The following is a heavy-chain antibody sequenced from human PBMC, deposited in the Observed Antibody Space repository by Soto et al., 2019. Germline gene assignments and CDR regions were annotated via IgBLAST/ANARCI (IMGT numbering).Heavy chain of an antibody. D-gene: IGHD3-3*01. Sequence: PGGSLRLSCAASGFTFSSYAMSWVRQAPGKGLEWVSAISGSGGSTYYADSVKGRFTISRDNSKNTLYLQMNSLRAEDTAVYYCAKDRKSDDFWSGYFFDYWGQGTLVTVSS. CDR3: AKDRKSDDFWSGYFFDY. V-gene: IGHV3-23*01. J-gene: IGHJ4*02. CDR1: GFTFSSYA. CDR2: ISGSGGST.